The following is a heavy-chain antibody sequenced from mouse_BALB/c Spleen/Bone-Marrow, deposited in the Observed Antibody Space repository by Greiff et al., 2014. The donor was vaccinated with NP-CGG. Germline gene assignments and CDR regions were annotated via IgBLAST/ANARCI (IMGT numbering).Heavy chain of an antibody. CDR3: ARDAGRGNFDY. D-gene: IGHD4-1*01. CDR2: SRNRRNDYTT. J-gene: IGHJ2*01. CDR1: GFTFSDFY. V-gene: IGHV7-1*02. Sequence: EVKLMESGGGLVQPGGSLRLSCATSGFTFSDFYMEWVRQPPGKRLEWIAASRNRRNDYTTEYSASVKGRFIVSRDTSQSILYLQMNALRAEGTAIYYCARDAGRGNFDYWGQGTTLTVSS.